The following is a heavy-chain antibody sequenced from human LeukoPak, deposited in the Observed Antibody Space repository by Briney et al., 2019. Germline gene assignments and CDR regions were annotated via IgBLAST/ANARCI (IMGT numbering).Heavy chain of an antibody. CDR2: TYYGSKWYN. J-gene: IGHJ4*02. V-gene: IGHV6-1*01. CDR1: GDNVSSNSAT. Sequence: SQTLSLTCAISGDNVSSNSATWNWIRQSPSRGLEWLGRTYYGSKWYNDYAVSVKSRMTIIPDTSKNQFSLQLNSVTPDDTALYYCAGDRGVGAAVFFDYWGLGTLVTVSS. D-gene: IGHD6-13*01. CDR3: AGDRGVGAAVFFDY.